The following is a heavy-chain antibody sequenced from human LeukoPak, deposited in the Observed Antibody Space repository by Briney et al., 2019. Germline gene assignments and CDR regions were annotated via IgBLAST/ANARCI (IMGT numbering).Heavy chain of an antibody. CDR1: GFTFSSYA. V-gene: IGHV3-30-3*01. CDR2: ISYDGSNK. CDR3: ARGPTNYYYYYMDV. J-gene: IGHJ6*03. Sequence: GGSLRLSCAASGFTFSSYAMHWVRQAPGKGLEWVAVISYDGSNKYYADSVKGRFTISRDNSKNTLYLQMNSLRAEDTAVYYCARGPTNYYYYYMDVWGKGTTVTVSS.